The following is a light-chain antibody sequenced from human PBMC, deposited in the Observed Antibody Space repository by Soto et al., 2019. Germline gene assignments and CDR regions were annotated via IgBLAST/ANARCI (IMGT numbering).Light chain of an antibody. J-gene: IGKJ3*01. CDR2: AAS. CDR3: QQANSFPFT. CDR1: QRISNW. V-gene: IGKV1-12*01. Sequence: DIQMTQSPSSVSASVGDRVTITCRASQRISNWLAWYQQKPGKAPKLLIYAASSLHSGVPGRFTGSGFGTDFTLTISSLQPEDFATYYCQQANSFPFTFGPGTKVDIK.